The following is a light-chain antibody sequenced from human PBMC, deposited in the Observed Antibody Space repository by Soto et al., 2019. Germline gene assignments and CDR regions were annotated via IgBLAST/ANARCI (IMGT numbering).Light chain of an antibody. Sequence: IVLTQSPATLSLSPGERATLSCRASQSVTTYLAWYQQNPGQAPRLLXYDASNXXTGIPARFSGSGSGTDLTLTISSLEPEDFAVYYCQQRSNWPPTFGQGTKVDIK. CDR3: QQRSNWPPT. CDR2: DAS. V-gene: IGKV3-11*01. CDR1: QSVTTY. J-gene: IGKJ1*01.